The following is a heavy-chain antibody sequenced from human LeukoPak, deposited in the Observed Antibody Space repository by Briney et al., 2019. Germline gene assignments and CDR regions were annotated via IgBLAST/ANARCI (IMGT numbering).Heavy chain of an antibody. J-gene: IGHJ4*02. Sequence: GRSLRLSCAASGLTFSSYDMNWVRQAPGKGLEWVSYISSSGSTIYYADSVKGRLTISRDNAKNSLYLQMNSLRAEGPSVYYCAKNYYDSSGYHDYGYWGQGTLVTVSS. D-gene: IGHD3-22*01. V-gene: IGHV3-48*03. CDR1: GLTFSSYD. CDR2: ISSSGSTI. CDR3: AKNYYDSSGYHDYGY.